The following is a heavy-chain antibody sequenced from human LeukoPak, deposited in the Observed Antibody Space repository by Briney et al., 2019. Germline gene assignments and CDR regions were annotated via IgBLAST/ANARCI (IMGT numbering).Heavy chain of an antibody. CDR1: GFTFSSHA. J-gene: IGHJ3*02. Sequence: GGSLRLSCAASGFTFSSHAMSWVRQAPGKGLEWVSAISGSGGSTYYADSVKGRFTISRDNSKNTLYLQMNSLRAEDTAVYYCAKDRDIVVVPAASDAFDIWGQGTMVTVSS. CDR3: AKDRDIVVVPAASDAFDI. V-gene: IGHV3-23*01. D-gene: IGHD2-2*01. CDR2: ISGSGGST.